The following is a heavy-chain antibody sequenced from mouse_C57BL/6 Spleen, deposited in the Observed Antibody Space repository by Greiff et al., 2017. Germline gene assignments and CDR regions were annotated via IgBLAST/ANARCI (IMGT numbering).Heavy chain of an antibody. CDR1: GFTFSDYG. CDR2: ISSGSSTI. Sequence: EVKLMESGGGLVKPGGSLKLSCAASGFTFSDYGMHWVRQAPEKGLEWVAYISSGSSTIYYADTVKGRFTISRDNATNTLFLPMTSLRSEDTAMYYCARRYYFGYYFDYWGQGTTLTVSS. CDR3: ARRYYFGYYFDY. V-gene: IGHV5-17*01. J-gene: IGHJ2*01. D-gene: IGHD2-1*01.